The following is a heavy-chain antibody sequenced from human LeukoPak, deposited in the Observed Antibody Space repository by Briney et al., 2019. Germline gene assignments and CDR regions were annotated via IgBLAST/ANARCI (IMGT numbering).Heavy chain of an antibody. Sequence: GGSLRLSCAPSGFTFSSYEMNWVRQAPGKGLEWVSYISSSGTIIYYADSLKGRFTISRDNAKNSLYLQMNSLRAEDTAVYYCAKGPRALYSSSWSFDPWGQGTLVTVSS. J-gene: IGHJ5*02. V-gene: IGHV3-48*03. CDR3: AKGPRALYSSSWSFDP. CDR2: ISSSGTII. D-gene: IGHD6-13*01. CDR1: GFTFSSYE.